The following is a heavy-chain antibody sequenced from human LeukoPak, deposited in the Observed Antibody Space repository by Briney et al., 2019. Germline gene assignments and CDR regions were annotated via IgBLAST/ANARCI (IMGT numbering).Heavy chain of an antibody. J-gene: IGHJ4*02. CDR3: ARSTVVNNLDS. Sequence: SETLSLTCTVSGYSISSGYYWGWIRQPPGKGLEWIGSIYHSGSTYYNPSLKSRVTISVDTSKNQFSLKLSSVTAADTAVYYCARSTVVNNLDSWGQGTLVTVSS. D-gene: IGHD2-21*01. CDR2: IYHSGST. V-gene: IGHV4-38-2*02. CDR1: GYSISSGYY.